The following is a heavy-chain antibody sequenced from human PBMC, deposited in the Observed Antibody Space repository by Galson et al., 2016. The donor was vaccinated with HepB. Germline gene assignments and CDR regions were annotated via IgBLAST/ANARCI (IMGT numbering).Heavy chain of an antibody. CDR3: AREGQSGEPLDY. V-gene: IGHV3-48*02. CDR1: GFTFSTYS. CDR2: ISDSGSAT. Sequence: SLRLSCAASGFTFSTYSMNWVRQAPGKGLEWVSYISDSGSATYYVDSVKGRFTISRDNAKNSLYLQMNSLRDEDTAVYYCAREGQSGEPLDYWGQGTLVTVSS. D-gene: IGHD3-16*01. J-gene: IGHJ4*02.